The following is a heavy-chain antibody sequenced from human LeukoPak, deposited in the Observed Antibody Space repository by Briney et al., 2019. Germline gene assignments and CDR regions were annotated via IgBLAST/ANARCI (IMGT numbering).Heavy chain of an antibody. CDR1: GGSISSSSCY. J-gene: IGHJ4*02. CDR2: IYYSGST. CDR3: ARVSGSGLGYFDS. D-gene: IGHD3-10*01. Sequence: PSETLSLTCTVSGGSISSSSCYWGWIRQPPGKGLEWIGSIYYSGSTYYNPSLKSRVTISVDTSKNQFSLKLSSVTAADAAVYYCARVSGSGLGYFDSWGQGNLVTVSS. V-gene: IGHV4-39*01.